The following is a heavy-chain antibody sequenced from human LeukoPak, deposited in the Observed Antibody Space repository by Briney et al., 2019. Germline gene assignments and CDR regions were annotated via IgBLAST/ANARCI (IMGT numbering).Heavy chain of an antibody. CDR3: ARGYCSSSSCLFDY. CDR1: GYTFTGYH. Sequence: ASLKVSRKASGYTFTGYHMHWVRQAPGQELEWMGRFNPTSGDTNYAQKFQGRVTMTRDTSISTAYMELSRLRSDDTTVYYCARGYCSSSSCLFDYWGQGTLVTVSS. V-gene: IGHV1-2*06. D-gene: IGHD2-2*01. J-gene: IGHJ4*02. CDR2: FNPTSGDT.